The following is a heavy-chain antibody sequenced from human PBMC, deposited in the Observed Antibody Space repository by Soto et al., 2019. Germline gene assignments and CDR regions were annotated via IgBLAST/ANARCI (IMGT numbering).Heavy chain of an antibody. V-gene: IGHV4-34*01. Sequence: QVQLQQCGAGLLKPSETLSLTCAVYGGSFSGYQWSWIRQTPGKGLEWIGEINDSGNINYNPSLKSGVTFLVDMAKKQISLKLSSVTAADTAVYYCARGLIVWFGELSRRGGYYYYMDVWGKGTTVTVSS. CDR2: INDSGNI. J-gene: IGHJ6*03. CDR1: GGSFSGYQ. D-gene: IGHD3-10*01. CDR3: ARGLIVWFGELSRRGGYYYYMDV.